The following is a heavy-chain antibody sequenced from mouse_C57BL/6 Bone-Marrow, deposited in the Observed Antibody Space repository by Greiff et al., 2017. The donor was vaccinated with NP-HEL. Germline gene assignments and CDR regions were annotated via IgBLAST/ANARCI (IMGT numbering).Heavy chain of an antibody. Sequence: VQLKQSGAELVKPGASVKLSCTASGFNIKDYYMHWVKQRTEQGLEWIGRIDPEDGETKYAPKFQGKATITAETSSNTAYLQLSSLTSEDTAVYYCARGYGSSPTWFAYWGQGTLVTVSA. CDR3: ARGYGSSPTWFAY. V-gene: IGHV14-2*01. CDR2: IDPEDGET. CDR1: GFNIKDYY. J-gene: IGHJ3*01. D-gene: IGHD1-1*01.